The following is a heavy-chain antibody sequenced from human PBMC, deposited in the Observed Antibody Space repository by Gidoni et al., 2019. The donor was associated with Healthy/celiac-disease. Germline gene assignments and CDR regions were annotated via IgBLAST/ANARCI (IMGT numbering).Heavy chain of an antibody. CDR3: AKDSGSIVVVTAIPYYYGMDV. CDR2: ISYDGSNK. D-gene: IGHD2-21*02. J-gene: IGHJ6*02. CDR1: GFTFSRYG. V-gene: IGHV3-30*18. Sequence: QVQLVESGGGVVQPGRSLRLSCAASGFTFSRYGMHWVRQAPGKGLEWVAVISYDGSNKYYADSVKGRFTISRDNSKNTLYLQMNSLRAEDTAVYYCAKDSGSIVVVTAIPYYYGMDVWGQGTTVTVSS.